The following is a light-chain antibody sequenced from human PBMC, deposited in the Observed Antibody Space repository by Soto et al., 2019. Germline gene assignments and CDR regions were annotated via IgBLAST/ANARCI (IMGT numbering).Light chain of an antibody. CDR2: DAS. CDR3: QQRSNWLT. CDR1: QSVSSY. V-gene: IGKV3-11*01. J-gene: IGKJ4*01. Sequence: EIVLTQSPATLSLSPGERATLSCRASQSVSSYLAWYQQKPGQAPRLLIYDASNRATGTPARFSGSGSGTDFTLTISSLEPEDFAVYYCQQRSNWLTFGGGTKVDIK.